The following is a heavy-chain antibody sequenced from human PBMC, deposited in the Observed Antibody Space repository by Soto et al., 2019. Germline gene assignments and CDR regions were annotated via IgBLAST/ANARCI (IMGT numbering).Heavy chain of an antibody. J-gene: IGHJ4*02. CDR3: ARDGGFYYDSSGSFPPHLDY. CDR2: INPNSGGT. CDR1: GFMFTSYA. D-gene: IGHD3-22*01. V-gene: IGHV1-2*04. Sequence: SVEVSCKASGFMFTSYAMQWVRQAPGQGPEWMGWINPNSGGTNYAQKFQGWVTMTRDTSISTAYMGLSRLRSDDTAVYYCARDGGFYYDSSGSFPPHLDYWGQGTLVTVSS.